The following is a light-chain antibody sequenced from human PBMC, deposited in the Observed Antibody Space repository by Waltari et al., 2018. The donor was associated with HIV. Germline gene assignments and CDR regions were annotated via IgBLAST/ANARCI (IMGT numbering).Light chain of an antibody. J-gene: IGKJ1*01. CDR1: QNIGSS. V-gene: IGKV6-21*01. Sequence: EIVLTQSPEIQSVTPKEKVTITCRASQNIGSSLHWYQQKPDQSPKLLIKYASQSFSCVPSRFSGSGSGTDLALTINGLEAEDAATYYCHQSSSLWTFGQWTKVEIK. CDR3: HQSSSLWT. CDR2: YAS.